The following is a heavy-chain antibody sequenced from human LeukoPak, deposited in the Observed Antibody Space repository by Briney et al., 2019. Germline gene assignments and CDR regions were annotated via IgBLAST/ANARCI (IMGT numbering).Heavy chain of an antibody. V-gene: IGHV5-51*01. D-gene: IGHD7-27*01. CDR1: GYSFTSYW. Sequence: GESLKISCKASGYSFTSYWIGWVRHMPGKGLEWMGIIDPSDSETRYTPSFQGQVTISVDKSLTTAYLQWNSLKASDTAMYYCARQTAMGRSGDYWGQGALVTVSS. CDR2: IDPSDSET. J-gene: IGHJ4*02. CDR3: ARQTAMGRSGDY.